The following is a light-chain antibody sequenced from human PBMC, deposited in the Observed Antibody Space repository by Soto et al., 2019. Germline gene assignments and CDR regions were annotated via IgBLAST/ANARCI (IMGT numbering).Light chain of an antibody. CDR2: DAS. CDR3: QQYNSYSQFT. V-gene: IGKV1-33*01. J-gene: IGKJ3*01. Sequence: DIQMTQSPSSLSASIGDRVTITCQASQDIYKFLNWYQQKPGKAPKILIDDASNLQTGVPSRFSGSGSGTHFTFTISSLQAEDIATYYCQQYNSYSQFTFGPGTKVDIK. CDR1: QDIYKF.